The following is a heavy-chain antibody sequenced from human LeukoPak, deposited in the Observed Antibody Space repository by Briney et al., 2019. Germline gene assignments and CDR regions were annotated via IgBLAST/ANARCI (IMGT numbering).Heavy chain of an antibody. CDR1: GYTLTELS. D-gene: IGHD3-22*01. CDR2: FDPEDGET. CDR3: ATPHYYDSSGYYVFDY. Sequence: ASVKVSCKVSGYTLTELSMHWVRQAPGKGLEWTGGFDPEDGETIYAQKFQGRVTMAEDTSTDTAYMELSSLRSEDTAVYYCATPHYYDSSGYYVFDYWGQGTLVTVSS. J-gene: IGHJ4*02. V-gene: IGHV1-24*01.